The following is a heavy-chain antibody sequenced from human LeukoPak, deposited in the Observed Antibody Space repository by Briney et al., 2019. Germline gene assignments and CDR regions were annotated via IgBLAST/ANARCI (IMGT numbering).Heavy chain of an antibody. Sequence: GGSLRLSCAASGFTFSSYGMHWVRQAPGKGLEWVAFIRYDGSNKYYADSVKGRFTISRDNSKNTLYLQMNSLRADDTAVYYCARDHPLYYYDSSGYYYGGSRYYYYMDVWGKGTTVTVSS. CDR3: ARDHPLYYYDSSGYYYGGSRYYYYMDV. J-gene: IGHJ6*03. CDR1: GFTFSSYG. CDR2: IRYDGSNK. V-gene: IGHV3-30*02. D-gene: IGHD3-22*01.